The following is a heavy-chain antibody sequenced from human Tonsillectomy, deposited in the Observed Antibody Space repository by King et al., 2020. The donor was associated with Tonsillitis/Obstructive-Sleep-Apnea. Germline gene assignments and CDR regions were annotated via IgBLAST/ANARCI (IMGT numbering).Heavy chain of an antibody. D-gene: IGHD3-10*02. CDR3: ARGISSDGRVVYTWFDP. V-gene: IGHV1-2*02. J-gene: IGHJ5*02. CDR2: INPNSGGT. CDR1: EYTFTDYY. Sequence: QLVQSGAEVKKPGASVKVSCKASEYTFTDYYIHWVRQAPGQGLEWMGWINPNSGGTNSAQKFHDRVTMTRDTSISTAYMELSRLKSDDTAVYYCARGISSDGRVVYTWFDPWGQGTLVTVPS.